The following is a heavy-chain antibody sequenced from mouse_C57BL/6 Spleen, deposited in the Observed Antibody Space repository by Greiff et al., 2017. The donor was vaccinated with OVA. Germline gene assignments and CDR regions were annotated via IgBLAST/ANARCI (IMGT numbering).Heavy chain of an antibody. Sequence: EVKLVESEGGLVQPGSSMKLSCTASGFTFSDYYMAWVRQVPEKGLEWVANINYDGSSTYYLDSLKSRFIISRDNAKNILYLQMSSLKSEDTATDYCARDEGAYGYFDVWGTGTTVTVSS. CDR1: GFTFSDYY. CDR2: INYDGSST. D-gene: IGHD3-1*01. J-gene: IGHJ1*03. CDR3: ARDEGAYGYFDV. V-gene: IGHV5-16*01.